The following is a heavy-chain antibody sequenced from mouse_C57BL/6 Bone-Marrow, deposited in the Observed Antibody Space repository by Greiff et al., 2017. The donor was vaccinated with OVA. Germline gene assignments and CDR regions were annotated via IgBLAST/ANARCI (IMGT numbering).Heavy chain of an antibody. D-gene: IGHD2-4*01. J-gene: IGHJ3*01. CDR1: GYTFTSYW. Sequence: QVQLQQPGAELVKPGASVKMSCKASGYTFTSYWITWVKQRPGQGLEWIGDIYPGSGSTNYNEKFKSKATLTVDTSSSTAYMQLSSLTSEDSAVYYCARRSYYDYDGWCAYWGQGTLVTVSA. CDR3: ARRSYYDYDGWCAY. V-gene: IGHV1-55*01. CDR2: IYPGSGST.